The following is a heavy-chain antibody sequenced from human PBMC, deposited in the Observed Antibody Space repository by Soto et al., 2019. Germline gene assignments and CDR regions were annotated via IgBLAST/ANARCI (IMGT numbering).Heavy chain of an antibody. D-gene: IGHD4-17*01. J-gene: IGHJ3*02. V-gene: IGHV3-11*01. CDR1: GFTFSDYY. CDR3: ARIPDYVNTGDAFDI. CDR2: ISSSGSTI. Sequence: QVQLVESGGVLVKPGGSLRLSCAASGFTFSDYYMSWIRQAPGKGLEWVSYISSSGSTIYYADSVKGRFTISRDNDKNSLYLQMNSLRAEDTAVYDCARIPDYVNTGDAFDIWGQGTMVTVSS.